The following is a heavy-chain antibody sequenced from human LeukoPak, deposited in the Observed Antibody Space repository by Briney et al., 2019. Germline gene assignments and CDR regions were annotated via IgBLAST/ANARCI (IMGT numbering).Heavy chain of an antibody. V-gene: IGHV3-23*01. D-gene: IGHD2-2*01. CDR3: AKVGAGYCSSTSCYYLKGRYYYYYMDV. CDR2: ISGSGGST. Sequence: GGSLRLSCAASGFTFSSYSMNWVRQAPGKGLEWVSAISGSGGSTYYADSVKGRFTISRDNSKNTLYLQMNSLRAEDTAVYYCAKVGAGYCSSTSCYYLKGRYYYYYMDVWGKGTTVTVSS. J-gene: IGHJ6*03. CDR1: GFTFSSYS.